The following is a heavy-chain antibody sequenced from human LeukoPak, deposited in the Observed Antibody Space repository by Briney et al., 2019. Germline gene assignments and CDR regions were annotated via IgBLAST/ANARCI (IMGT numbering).Heavy chain of an antibody. Sequence: GGSLRLSCAASGFTFSSYGMHWVRQAPGKGLERMAVIWYDGSNKYYADSVKGRFTISRDNSKNTLYLQMNSLRAEDTAVYYCAREGTTGTLDYWGQGTLVTVSS. V-gene: IGHV3-33*01. J-gene: IGHJ4*02. D-gene: IGHD1-1*01. CDR3: AREGTTGTLDY. CDR1: GFTFSSYG. CDR2: IWYDGSNK.